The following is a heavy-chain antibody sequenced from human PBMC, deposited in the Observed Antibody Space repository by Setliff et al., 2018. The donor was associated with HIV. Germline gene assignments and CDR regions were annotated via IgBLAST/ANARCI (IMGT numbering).Heavy chain of an antibody. CDR2: INHSGST. V-gene: IGHV4-34*01. Sequence: PGGSLRLSCAASGFAFSSYWSWARQPPGKGLEWIGEINHSGSTNSNPSLKSRVTISVDTSQNQFSLKLTSVTAADTAVYYCARDRSDYYNLPGYFDHWGQGTPVTVSS. D-gene: IGHD3-3*01. CDR1: GFAFSSY. CDR3: ARDRSDYYNLPGYFDH. J-gene: IGHJ4*02.